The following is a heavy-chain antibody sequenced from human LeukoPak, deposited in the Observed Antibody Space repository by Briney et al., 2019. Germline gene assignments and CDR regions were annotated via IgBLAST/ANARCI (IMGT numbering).Heavy chain of an antibody. Sequence: PSETLSLTCTVSGGSISSYYWSWIRQPAGKGLEWIGEINHSGSTNYNPSLKSRVTISVDTSKNQFSLKLSSVTAADTAVYYCARGGEWLRLFNYWGQGTLVTVSS. CDR2: INHSGST. CDR1: GGSISSYY. CDR3: ARGGEWLRLFNY. V-gene: IGHV4-34*01. D-gene: IGHD5-12*01. J-gene: IGHJ4*02.